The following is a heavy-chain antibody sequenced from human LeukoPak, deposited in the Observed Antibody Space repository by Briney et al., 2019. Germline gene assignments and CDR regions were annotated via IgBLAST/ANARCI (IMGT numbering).Heavy chain of an antibody. CDR1: GESFSGYY. J-gene: IGHJ4*02. D-gene: IGHD4-23*01. V-gene: IGHV4-34*01. CDR2: INDSGDV. Sequence: SDTLSLACAVYGESFSGYYWSWIRQPPGKGLEWIGEINDSGDVNYNPSLKSRVTISVDASLNQFSLKMNSLTAADTAVYYCARPGNYYYGGPDRYYFDYWGQGTLVTVSS. CDR3: ARPGNYYYGGPDRYYFDY.